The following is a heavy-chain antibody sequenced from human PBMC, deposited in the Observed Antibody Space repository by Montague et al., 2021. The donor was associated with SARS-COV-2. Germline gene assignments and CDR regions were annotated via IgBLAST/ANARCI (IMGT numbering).Heavy chain of an antibody. D-gene: IGHD6-6*01. CDR2: IYYSGST. CDR3: ARLRSSSNWYFDL. CDR1: GGSISSGGYY. V-gene: IGHV4-31*03. J-gene: IGHJ2*01. Sequence: TLSLTCTVSGGSISSGGYYWSWIRQPPGKGLEWIGYIYYSGSTYYNPSLKSRVTISVDTSKNQFSLKLGSVTAADTAVYYCARLRSSSNWYFDLWGRGTLVTVSS.